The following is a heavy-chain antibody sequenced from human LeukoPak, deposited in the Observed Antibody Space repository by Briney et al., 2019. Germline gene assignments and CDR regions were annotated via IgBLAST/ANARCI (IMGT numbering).Heavy chain of an antibody. V-gene: IGHV7-4-1*02. J-gene: IGHJ6*03. CDR2: INTNTGNP. D-gene: IGHD6-19*01. Sequence: ASVKVSCKASGYTFTSYAMNWVRQAPGQGLEWMGWINTNTGNPTYAQGFTGRYVFSLDTSVSSAYLQISSLKAEDTAIYYCATKVAPVAGTGSSSVSYYMDVRGKGTTVTVSS. CDR1: GYTFTSYA. CDR3: ATKVAPVAGTGSSSVSYYMDV.